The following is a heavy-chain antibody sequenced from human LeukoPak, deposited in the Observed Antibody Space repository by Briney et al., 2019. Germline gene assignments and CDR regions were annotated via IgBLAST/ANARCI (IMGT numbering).Heavy chain of an antibody. CDR1: GGSISNYY. CDR2: IYTSGST. CDR3: ARHKGGRYSGSYLDY. V-gene: IGHV4-4*09. D-gene: IGHD1-26*01. Sequence: SETLSLTCTVSGGSISNYYWSWIRQPPGKALEWIGYIYTSGSTNYNPSPKSRVTISVDTSKNQFSLKLSSVTAADTAVYYCARHKGGRYSGSYLDYWGQATLVTVSS. J-gene: IGHJ4*02.